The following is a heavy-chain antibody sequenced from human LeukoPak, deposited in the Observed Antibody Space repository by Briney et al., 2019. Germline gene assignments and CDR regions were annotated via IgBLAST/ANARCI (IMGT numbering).Heavy chain of an antibody. CDR2: INSDGSST. CDR1: GFTFSSYW. Sequence: GGSLRLSCAASGFTFSSYWMHWVRQAPGKGLVWVSRINSDGSSTSYADSVKGRFTISRDNAKNTLYLQMNSLRAGDTAVYYCASESGSYLGAFDIWGQGTMVTVSS. V-gene: IGHV3-74*01. CDR3: ASESGSYLGAFDI. J-gene: IGHJ3*02. D-gene: IGHD1-26*01.